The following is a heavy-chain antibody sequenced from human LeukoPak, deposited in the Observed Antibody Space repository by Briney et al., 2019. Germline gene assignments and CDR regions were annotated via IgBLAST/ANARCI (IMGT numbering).Heavy chain of an antibody. J-gene: IGHJ4*02. CDR2: ISSSSSTI. CDR3: ARDRDDFWSGSPDY. CDR1: GFTFSSYS. Sequence: GGSLRLSCAASGFTFSSYSMNWVRQAPGKGLEWVSYISSSSSTIYYADSVKGRFTISRDNAKNSLYLLMSSLRAEDTALYCCARDRDDFWSGSPDYWGQGTLVTVSS. D-gene: IGHD3-3*01. V-gene: IGHV3-48*01.